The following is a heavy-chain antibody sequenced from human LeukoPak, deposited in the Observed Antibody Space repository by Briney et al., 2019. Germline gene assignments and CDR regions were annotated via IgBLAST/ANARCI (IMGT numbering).Heavy chain of an antibody. J-gene: IGHJ4*02. CDR3: TSGLYGINSVVRDF. CDR1: GFTFSAYW. D-gene: IGHD4-23*01. Sequence: GGSLRLSCAASGFTFSAYWMSWARQAPGKGLEWVSAISGSGGSTYYADSVKGRFTISRDNSKNTLYLQMNSLRAEDTAVYYCTSGLYGINSVVRDFWGQGTLVTVSS. CDR2: ISGSGGST. V-gene: IGHV3-23*01.